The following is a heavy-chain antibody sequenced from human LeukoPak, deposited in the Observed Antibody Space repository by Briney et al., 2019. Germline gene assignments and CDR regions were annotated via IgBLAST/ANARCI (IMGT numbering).Heavy chain of an antibody. CDR2: IKSKADGETT. D-gene: IGHD4/OR15-4a*01. CDR3: AIDEPNYAPYDFDY. V-gene: IGHV3-15*01. Sequence: GGSLRLSCAASRFTFSNAWMNWVRQAPGKGLEWVGRIKSKADGETTDYAAPVKGRFTISRDDSNNMVYLQMNSLKIEDTAVYYCAIDEPNYAPYDFDYWGQGTLATVSS. J-gene: IGHJ4*02. CDR1: RFTFSNAW.